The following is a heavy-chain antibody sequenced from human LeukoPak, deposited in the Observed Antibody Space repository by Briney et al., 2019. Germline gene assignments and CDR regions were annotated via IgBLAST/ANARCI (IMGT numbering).Heavy chain of an antibody. CDR3: ARDSNNYDSSGHGY. D-gene: IGHD3-22*01. J-gene: IGHJ4*02. V-gene: IGHV1-18*01. CDR2: ISTHSGNA. Sequence: ASVKVSCKASGYTFTSYGVTWVRQAPGQGLEWVGWISTHSGNANYAQKVQGRVTMTTDTSTSTAYMELRSLRSDDTAVYYCARDSNNYDSSGHGYWGQGTLVTVSS. CDR1: GYTFTSYG.